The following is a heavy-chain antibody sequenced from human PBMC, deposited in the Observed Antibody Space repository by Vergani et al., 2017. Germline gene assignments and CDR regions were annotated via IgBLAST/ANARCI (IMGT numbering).Heavy chain of an antibody. Sequence: QVQLQQWGAGLLKPSETLSLTCAVYGGSFTGYYWTWIRQPPEKGLEWIGEIIHSGSPNYNPSLKSRVTISVATSKNKFSLKLSSVTAADPAVYYCARGPGDSSGYYYPALFYWGQGTLVTVSS. D-gene: IGHD3-22*01. CDR1: GGSFTGYY. V-gene: IGHV4-34*01. J-gene: IGHJ4*02. CDR3: ARGPGDSSGYYYPALFY. CDR2: IIHSGSP.